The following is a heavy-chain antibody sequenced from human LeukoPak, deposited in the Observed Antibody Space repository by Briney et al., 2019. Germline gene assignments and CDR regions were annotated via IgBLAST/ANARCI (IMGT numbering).Heavy chain of an antibody. CDR1: GDSLTSHF. V-gene: IGHV4-4*08. Sequence: SETLSLTCNVSGDSLTSHFRSWVRHTPRKGLEWIGYVFLSGTTNYSPSLKSRVTISLDTSKKQFYLWLASVTAADTAVYYCARRMATVTDAFDIWGRGTMVSVSS. CDR2: VFLSGTT. D-gene: IGHD5-24*01. J-gene: IGHJ3*02. CDR3: ARRMATVTDAFDI.